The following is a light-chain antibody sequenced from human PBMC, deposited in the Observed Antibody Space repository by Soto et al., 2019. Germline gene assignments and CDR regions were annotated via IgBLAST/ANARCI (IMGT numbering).Light chain of an antibody. J-gene: IGKJ5*01. Sequence: EIVMTQSPGTLSVSPGERATLSCMASQSVRSNLAWYQQKGGQAPRLLIYGASSRATGIPDRFSGSRSGTDFTLTISRLEPDDFAVYYCQQYGSSSTFGQGTRLAIK. V-gene: IGKV3-20*01. CDR1: QSVRSN. CDR3: QQYGSSST. CDR2: GAS.